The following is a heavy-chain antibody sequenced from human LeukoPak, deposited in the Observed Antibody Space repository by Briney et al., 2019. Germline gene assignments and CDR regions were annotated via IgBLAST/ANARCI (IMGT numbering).Heavy chain of an antibody. CDR3: XSEEGSSSWFDY. D-gene: IGHD6-13*01. Sequence: GESLRISCKXXGXXXXSXWXXXXXXMXGXGLEWMGRIDPSXXXXXXSPSFQGHVTISADKSISTAYLQWXSLKASDTXXXXCXSEEGSSSWFDYWXQGTLVTVSS. J-gene: IGHJ4*02. CDR2: IDPSXXXX. CDR1: GXXXXSXW. V-gene: IGHV5-10-1*01.